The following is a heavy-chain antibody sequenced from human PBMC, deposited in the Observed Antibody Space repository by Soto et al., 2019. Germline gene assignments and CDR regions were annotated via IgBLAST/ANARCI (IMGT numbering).Heavy chain of an antibody. CDR1: GYSFTDYH. CDR2: INPKSGGT. J-gene: IGHJ6*02. CDR3: ARGDSTDCSNGVCSFFYNHDMDV. Sequence: ASVKVSCKXSGYSFTDYHIHWVRQAPGQGLEWLGRINPKSGGTSTAQKFQGWVTMTTDTSISTASMELTRLTSDDTAIYYCARGDSTDCSNGVCSFFYNHDMDVWGQGTTVTVSS. D-gene: IGHD2-8*01. V-gene: IGHV1-2*04.